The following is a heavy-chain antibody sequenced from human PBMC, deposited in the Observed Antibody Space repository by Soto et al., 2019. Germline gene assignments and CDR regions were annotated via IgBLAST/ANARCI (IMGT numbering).Heavy chain of an antibody. CDR1: GYTFTSYH. J-gene: IGHJ6*02. V-gene: IGHV1-18*01. CDR2: ISVYNGNT. CDR3: ARAPPPMAV. Sequence: QVQLVQSGAEVKKPGASVKVSCKTSGYTFTSYHISWVRQAPGQGLEWMGWISVYNGNTNYAQKLQGRVTMTTDTPTSKAYMELRSLRSADPAVYYWARAPPPMAVWGQGTTVTVSS.